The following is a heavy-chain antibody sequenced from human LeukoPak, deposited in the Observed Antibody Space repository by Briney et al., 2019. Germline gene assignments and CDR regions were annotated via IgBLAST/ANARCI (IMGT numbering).Heavy chain of an antibody. CDR1: GGSISSYY. Sequence: SETLSLTCTVSGGSISSYYWSWIRQPPGKGLEWIGYTHTSGSTNYNPPLKRRLTISVDSSKKQFSLKLSSVTAADTAVYYCARTEWLFNAFDIWGLGTMVTVSS. J-gene: IGHJ3*02. D-gene: IGHD3-3*01. V-gene: IGHV4-4*09. CDR2: THTSGST. CDR3: ARTEWLFNAFDI.